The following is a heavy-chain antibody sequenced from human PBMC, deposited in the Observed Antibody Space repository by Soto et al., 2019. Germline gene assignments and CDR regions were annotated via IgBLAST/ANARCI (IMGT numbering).Heavy chain of an antibody. V-gene: IGHV3-30*02. D-gene: IGHD2-8*01. Sequence: GGSLRLSCAASGFTFSSYGMHWVRQAPGKGLEWVAVIWYDGSNKYYADSVKGRFTISRDNSKNTLYLQMNSLRAEDTAVYYCAKDRVVLMVYPYYYGMDVWGQGTTVTVSS. J-gene: IGHJ6*02. CDR2: IWYDGSNK. CDR1: GFTFSSYG. CDR3: AKDRVVLMVYPYYYGMDV.